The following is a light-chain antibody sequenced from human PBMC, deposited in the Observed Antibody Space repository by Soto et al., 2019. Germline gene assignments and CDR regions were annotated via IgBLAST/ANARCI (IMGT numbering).Light chain of an antibody. J-gene: IGKJ2*01. CDR2: AVS. CDR3: QQYGRSPYT. V-gene: IGKV3-20*01. CDR1: QSLSNTY. Sequence: EIVLTQSPGTRSLSPGERATLSCRASQSLSNTYLAWYQQKPGQAPRLLIYAVSSRATGIPDRFSGSGSGTDFTLTISRLEPEDFAVYYCQQYGRSPYTFGQGTKVDIK.